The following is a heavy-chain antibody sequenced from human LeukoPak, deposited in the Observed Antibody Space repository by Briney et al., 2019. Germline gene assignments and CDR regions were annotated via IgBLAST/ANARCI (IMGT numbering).Heavy chain of an antibody. V-gene: IGHV3-11*04. CDR2: IGTSASAI. D-gene: IGHD3-3*01. CDR3: AREASITIFGVRSNWFDP. J-gene: IGHJ5*02. CDR1: GFTFSDYY. Sequence: PGGSLRLSCAASGFTFSDYYMSWIRQAPGKGLEWVSYIGTSASAIYYADSVKGRFTISRDNAKNSLYLQMNSLRAEDTAVYYCAREASITIFGVRSNWFDPWGQGTLVTVSS.